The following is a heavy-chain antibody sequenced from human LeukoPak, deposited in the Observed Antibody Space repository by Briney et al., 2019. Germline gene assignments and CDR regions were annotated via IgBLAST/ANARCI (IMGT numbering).Heavy chain of an antibody. CDR1: GYTFTGYC. CDR3: ARGRIAPSDC. V-gene: IGHV1-2*06. Sequence: ASVKVSCKASGYTFTGYCVHWGRQAPGQGLEWMGRINPNSGGTNYAQKFQGRVTMTRDTSISTAYMELSRLRSDDTAVYYCARGRIAPSDCWGQGTLVTVSS. J-gene: IGHJ4*02. D-gene: IGHD6-13*01. CDR2: INPNSGGT.